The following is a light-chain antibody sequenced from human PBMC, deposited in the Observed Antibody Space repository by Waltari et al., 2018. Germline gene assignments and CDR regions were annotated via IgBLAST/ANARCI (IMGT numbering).Light chain of an antibody. V-gene: IGLV2-8*01. CDR1: SNDVGAYNY. CDR2: EVS. CDR3: SSFAGNNNVV. Sequence: SALTPPPPASGSPGQSVTISCTGTSNDVGAYNYVSWYQQHPGKAPKLMIYEVSMRPSGVPDRFSGSKSDNTASLTVSGLQAEDEADYYCSSFAGNNNVVFGGGTKLTVL. J-gene: IGLJ2*01.